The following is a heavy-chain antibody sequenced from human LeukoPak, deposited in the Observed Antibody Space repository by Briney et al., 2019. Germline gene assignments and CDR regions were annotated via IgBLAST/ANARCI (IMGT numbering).Heavy chain of an antibody. J-gene: IGHJ4*02. CDR1: GFSFSSYA. D-gene: IGHD5-12*01. CDR3: ARGPSGYHNT. Sequence: GGSLRLSCATSGFSFSSYAMSWVRQAPGKGLEWVSAMSSSDDGRYYAASVRGRFTISRDTSRSTLYLQMNSLRAEDTAVYCCARGPSGYHNTGGQGTLVTVSS. CDR2: MSSSDDGR. V-gene: IGHV3-23*01.